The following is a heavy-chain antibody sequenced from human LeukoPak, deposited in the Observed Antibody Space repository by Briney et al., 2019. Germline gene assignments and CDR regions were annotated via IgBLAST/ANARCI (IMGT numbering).Heavy chain of an antibody. Sequence: GGSLRLSCAASGFTFGTHWMHWVRQAPGRGLVWVSRISPDGSITTYADSVKGRFTISRDNAKNTLLLQMNSLRAEDTAVYYCARDFYTTDYHNNGDDFDYWGQGTLVTVSS. J-gene: IGHJ4*02. V-gene: IGHV3-74*01. CDR2: ISPDGSIT. CDR1: GFTFGTHW. CDR3: ARDFYTTDYHNNGDDFDY. D-gene: IGHD3-22*01.